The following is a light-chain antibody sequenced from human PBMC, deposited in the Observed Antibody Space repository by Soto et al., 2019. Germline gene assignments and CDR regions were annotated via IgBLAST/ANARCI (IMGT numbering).Light chain of an antibody. Sequence: IVLTQSPSTLSLSPVEIATLSFIASQSVSRHLAWYQQKPGQAPRLLIYDTSDRAPGIPARFSGSASGTDFTLTISSLEPEDFAVYYCQQRSNWPPWTFGQGTKVDIK. V-gene: IGKV3-11*01. CDR3: QQRSNWPPWT. CDR1: QSVSRH. CDR2: DTS. J-gene: IGKJ1*01.